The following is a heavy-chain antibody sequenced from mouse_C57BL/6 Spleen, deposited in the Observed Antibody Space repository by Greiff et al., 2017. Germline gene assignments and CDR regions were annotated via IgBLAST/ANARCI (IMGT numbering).Heavy chain of an antibody. CDR3: ARERTGYYAMDY. V-gene: IGHV1-82*01. J-gene: IGHJ4*01. D-gene: IGHD4-1*01. Sequence: QVQLKESGAELVKPGASVKISCKASGYAFSSYWMNWVKQRPGKGLEWIGQIYPGDGDTNYNGKFKGKATLTADKSSSTAYMQLSSLTSEDSAVYYCARERTGYYAMDYWGQGTSVTVSS. CDR2: IYPGDGDT. CDR1: GYAFSSYW.